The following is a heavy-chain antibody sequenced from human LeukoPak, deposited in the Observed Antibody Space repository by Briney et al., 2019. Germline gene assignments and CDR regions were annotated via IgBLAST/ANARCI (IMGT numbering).Heavy chain of an antibody. J-gene: IGHJ4*02. D-gene: IGHD6-13*01. Sequence: PSETLSLTCTVSGGSLSGGSSYWSWIRQHPGKGLEWIGYIFYTGSTYYNPSLNSRINISVVTSKNQFSLQLSSVTAADTAVYYCARGSKAAPGTFDYWGQGTLVTVSS. CDR1: GGSLSGGSSY. V-gene: IGHV4-31*03. CDR3: ARGSKAAPGTFDY. CDR2: IFYTGST.